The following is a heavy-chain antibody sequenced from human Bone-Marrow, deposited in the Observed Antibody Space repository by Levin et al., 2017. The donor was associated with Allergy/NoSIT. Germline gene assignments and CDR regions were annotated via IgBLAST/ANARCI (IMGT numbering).Heavy chain of an antibody. CDR1: GGFMSSYY. V-gene: IGHV4-59*13. D-gene: IGHD3-16*01. Sequence: PSQTLSLTCAISGGFMSSYYWAWIRQPPGKGLEWIGSIYYSGSTNYNPSFKSRVSISVDTSKKQFSLRLSSVTAADTAVYYCARDLGILDTTDFNGFDVWGQGTKVTVSS. J-gene: IGHJ3*01. CDR2: IYYSGST. CDR3: ARDLGILDTTDFNGFDV.